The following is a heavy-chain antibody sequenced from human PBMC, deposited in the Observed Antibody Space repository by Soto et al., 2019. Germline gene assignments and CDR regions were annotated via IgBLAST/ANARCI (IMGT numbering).Heavy chain of an antibody. J-gene: IGHJ6*02. CDR1: GGTFSSYA. V-gene: IGHV1-69*01. Sequence: QVQLVQSGAEVKKPGSSVKVSCKASGGTFSSYAISWVRQAPGQGLEWMGGIIPIFGTANYAQKFQGRVTITADESTSTAYMELSSLRSEDTAVYYRARGRAGGQLRYYYGMDVWGQGTTVTVSS. CDR3: ARGRAGGQLRYYYGMDV. CDR2: IIPIFGTA. D-gene: IGHD6-6*01.